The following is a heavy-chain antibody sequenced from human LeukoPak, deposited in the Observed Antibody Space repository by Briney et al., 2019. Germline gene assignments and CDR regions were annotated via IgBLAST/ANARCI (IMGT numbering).Heavy chain of an antibody. CDR2: INPNSGGT. CDR1: GYTFTGYY. Sequence: ASMKVSCKTSGYTFTGYYIHWVRQAPGQGLEWMGWINPNSGGTNYAQKFLGRVTMTRDTSISTAYMELSRLTSDDTATHYCARVGDDSSGYPTLWGQGSLVTVSS. CDR3: ARVGDDSSGYPTL. J-gene: IGHJ4*02. D-gene: IGHD3-22*01. V-gene: IGHV1-2*02.